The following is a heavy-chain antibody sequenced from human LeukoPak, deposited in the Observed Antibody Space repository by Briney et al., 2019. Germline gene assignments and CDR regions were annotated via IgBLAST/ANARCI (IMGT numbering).Heavy chain of an antibody. CDR3: ARGRGVGATGNFDY. Sequence: SETLSLTCAVYGGSFSGYYWSWIRQPPGKGLEWIGEINHSGSTNDNPSLKSRVTISVDTSKNQFSLKLSSVTAADTAVCYCARGRGVGATGNFDYWGQGTLVTVSS. D-gene: IGHD1-26*01. J-gene: IGHJ4*02. CDR1: GGSFSGYY. V-gene: IGHV4-34*01. CDR2: INHSGST.